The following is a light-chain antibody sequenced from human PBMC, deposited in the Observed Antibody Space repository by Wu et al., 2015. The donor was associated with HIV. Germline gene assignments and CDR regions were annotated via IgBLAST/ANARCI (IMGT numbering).Light chain of an antibody. V-gene: IGKV3-15*01. CDR1: ESVSTN. CDR3: QQYNNWPPLT. J-gene: IGKJ4*01. CDR2: SAS. Sequence: ETVMTQSPATLSVSPGERATLSCRATESVSTNLAWYQQKPGQPPRLLIYSASTRATGVPARFSGGGSRTEFTLTISGMQSEDFAVYYCQQYNNWPPLTFGGGTKVEIK.